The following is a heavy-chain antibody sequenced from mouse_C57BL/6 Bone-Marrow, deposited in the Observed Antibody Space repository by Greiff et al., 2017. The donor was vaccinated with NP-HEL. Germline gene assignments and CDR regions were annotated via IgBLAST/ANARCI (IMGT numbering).Heavy chain of an antibody. V-gene: IGHV1-26*01. J-gene: IGHJ3*01. CDR3: AKRTYTWFAY. D-gene: IGHD5-1*01. Sequence: EVQLQQSGPELVKPGASVKISCKASGYTFTDYYMNWVKQSHGKSLEWIGDINPNNGGTSYNQKFKGKATLTGDKSSSTAYMELRRLTSEDSAVYYCAKRTYTWFAYWGQGTLVTVSA. CDR2: INPNNGGT. CDR1: GYTFTDYY.